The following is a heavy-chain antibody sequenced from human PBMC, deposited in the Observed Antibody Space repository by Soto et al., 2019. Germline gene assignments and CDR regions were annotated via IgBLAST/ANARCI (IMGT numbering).Heavy chain of an antibody. J-gene: IGHJ6*02. CDR2: INHSGST. CDR1: GGSFSGYY. V-gene: IGHV4-34*01. D-gene: IGHD6-19*01. Sequence: SETQSLTCAVYGGSFSGYYWSWIRQPPGRGLEWIGEINHSGSTNYNPSLKSRVTISVDTSKNQFSLKLSSVTAADTAVYYCARSTRAIAVAGTFHYYYYYGMDVWGQGTTVTVSS. CDR3: ARSTRAIAVAGTFHYYYYYGMDV.